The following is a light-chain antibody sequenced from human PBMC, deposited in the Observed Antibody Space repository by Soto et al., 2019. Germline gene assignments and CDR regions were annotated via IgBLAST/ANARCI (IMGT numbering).Light chain of an antibody. CDR3: QKYNSAPPGVT. J-gene: IGKJ3*01. CDR2: AAS. Sequence: DIQMTQSPSSLSASVGDRVTITCRASQGVSNYLAWYQQKPGKVPKLLIYAASTWQSAVPSRFSGSGSGTDFTLTISSLQPEDVATYYCQKYNSAPPGVTFGPGTKVDIK. CDR1: QGVSNY. V-gene: IGKV1-27*01.